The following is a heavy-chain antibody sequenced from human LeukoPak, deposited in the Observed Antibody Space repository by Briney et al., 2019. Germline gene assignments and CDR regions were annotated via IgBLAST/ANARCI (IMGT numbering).Heavy chain of an antibody. CDR1: GYTFTSYY. CDR3: ARDQAVAGTVDYFDY. V-gene: IGHV1-46*01. CDR2: INPSGGST. J-gene: IGHJ4*02. D-gene: IGHD6-19*01. Sequence: ASVKVSCKASGYTFTSYYMQWVRQAPGQGLEWMGIINPSGGSTSYAQKFQGRVTMTRDTSTSTVYMELSSLRSEDTAVYYCARDQAVAGTVDYFDYWGQGTLVTVSS.